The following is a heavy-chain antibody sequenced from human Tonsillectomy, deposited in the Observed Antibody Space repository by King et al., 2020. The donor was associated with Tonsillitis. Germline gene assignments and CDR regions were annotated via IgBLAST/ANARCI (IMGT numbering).Heavy chain of an antibody. V-gene: IGHV1-69*01. CDR2: IIPIFGTA. D-gene: IGHD3-16*02. CDR1: GGTFSSYA. CDR3: ARTPKKRYKILPEDY. Sequence: QLVQSGAEVKKPGSSVKVSCKASGGTFSSYAISWVRQAPGQGLEWMGGIIPIFGTANYAQKFQGLVTITADESTSTAYMELSRLRSEDTAVYYCARTPKKRYKILPEDYWSQGTLVTVS. J-gene: IGHJ4*02.